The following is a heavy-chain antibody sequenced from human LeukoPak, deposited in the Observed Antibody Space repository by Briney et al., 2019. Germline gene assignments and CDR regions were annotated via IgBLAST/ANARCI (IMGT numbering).Heavy chain of an antibody. CDR3: ARGLPPYYGSGSYDYYYYGMDV. CDR2: IYYSGST. CDR1: GGSISSGDYY. D-gene: IGHD3-10*01. J-gene: IGHJ6*04. V-gene: IGHV4-30-4*01. Sequence: SQTLSLTSTVSGGSISSGDYYWSWIRQPPGKGLEWIGYIYYSGSTYYNPSLKSRVTISVDTSKNQFSLKLSSVTAADTAVYYCARGLPPYYGSGSYDYYYYGMDVWGKGTTVTVSS.